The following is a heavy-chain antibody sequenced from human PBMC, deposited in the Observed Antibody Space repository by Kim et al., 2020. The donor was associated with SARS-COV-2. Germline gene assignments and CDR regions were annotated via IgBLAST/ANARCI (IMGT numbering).Heavy chain of an antibody. D-gene: IGHD2-15*01. V-gene: IGHV1-8*01. Sequence: ASVKVSCKASGYTFTSYDINWVRQATGQGLEWMGWMNPNSGNTGYAQKFQGRVTMTRNTSISTAYMELSSLRSEDTAVYYCARGVGLGYCSGGSCSADAFDIWGQGTMVTVSS. J-gene: IGHJ3*02. CDR3: ARGVGLGYCSGGSCSADAFDI. CDR1: GYTFTSYD. CDR2: MNPNSGNT.